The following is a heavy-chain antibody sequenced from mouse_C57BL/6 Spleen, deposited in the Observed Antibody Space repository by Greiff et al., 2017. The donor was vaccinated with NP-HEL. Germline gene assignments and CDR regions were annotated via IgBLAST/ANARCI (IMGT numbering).Heavy chain of an antibody. Sequence: EVMLVESGGGLVQPKGSLKLSCAASGFSFNTYAMNWVRQAPGKGLEWVARIRSKSNNYATYYADSVKDRFTISRDDSESMLYLQMNNLKTEDTAMYYCVRHPYYSNYFDYWGQGTTLTVSS. V-gene: IGHV10-1*01. J-gene: IGHJ2*01. CDR1: GFSFNTYA. CDR3: VRHPYYSNYFDY. D-gene: IGHD2-5*01. CDR2: IRSKSNNYAT.